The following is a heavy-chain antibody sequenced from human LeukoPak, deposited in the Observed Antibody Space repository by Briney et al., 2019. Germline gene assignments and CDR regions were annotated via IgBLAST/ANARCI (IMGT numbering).Heavy chain of an antibody. D-gene: IGHD6-19*01. Sequence: SQTLSLTCDISGDSVSSNSAAWNWIRQSPSRGLEWLGRTYYRSKWYNDYAVSVKSRITINPDTSKNQFSLQLNSVTPEDTAVCYCARDRTPDGEQWLVRHFDYWGQGTLVTVSS. CDR1: GDSVSSNSAA. V-gene: IGHV6-1*01. CDR3: ARDRTPDGEQWLVRHFDY. CDR2: TYYRSKWYN. J-gene: IGHJ4*02.